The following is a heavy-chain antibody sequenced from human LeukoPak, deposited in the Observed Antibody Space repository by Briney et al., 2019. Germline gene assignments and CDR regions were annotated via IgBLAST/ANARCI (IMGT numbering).Heavy chain of an antibody. CDR3: ARVRYYYGSGSYSPDY. CDR2: MNPNSGNT. V-gene: IGHV1-8*01. D-gene: IGHD3-10*01. J-gene: IGHJ4*02. Sequence: ASVKVSCKASGYTFTSYDINWVRQATGQGLEWMGWMNPNSGNTGYAQKFQGRVTMTRNTSISTAYMELSSLRSEDTAVYYCARVRYYYGSGSYSPDYWGQGTLVTVSS. CDR1: GYTFTSYD.